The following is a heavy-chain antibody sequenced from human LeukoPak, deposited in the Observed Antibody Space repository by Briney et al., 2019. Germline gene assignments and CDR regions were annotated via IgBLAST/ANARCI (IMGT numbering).Heavy chain of an antibody. V-gene: IGHV3-23*01. Sequence: GGSLRLSCAASGFTFSSYAMSWVRQAPGKGLEWVSGISGSGGTTYYADSVKGRFTISRDNSKNTLYLQMNSLRAEDTAVYFCAKARGTFYSQFDYWGQGTLVTVSS. CDR1: GFTFSSYA. CDR3: AKARGTFYSQFDY. D-gene: IGHD4-11*01. J-gene: IGHJ4*02. CDR2: ISGSGGTT.